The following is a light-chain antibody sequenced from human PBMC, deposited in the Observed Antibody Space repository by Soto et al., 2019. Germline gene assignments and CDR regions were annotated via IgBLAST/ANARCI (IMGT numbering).Light chain of an antibody. CDR3: AAWDDSLNGLVT. CDR2: SNS. V-gene: IGLV1-44*01. J-gene: IGLJ2*01. CDR1: NSNIGSNP. Sequence: QSVLTQPPSASGTPGQRVTISCSGSNSNIGSNPVSWYQQLPGTAPKLLIYSNSQRRSGVPDRFSGSKSGTSASLAISGLQSEDEADYYCAAWDDSLNGLVTFGGGTKLTVL.